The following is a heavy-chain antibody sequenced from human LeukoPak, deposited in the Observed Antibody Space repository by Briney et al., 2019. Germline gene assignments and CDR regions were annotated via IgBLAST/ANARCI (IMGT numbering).Heavy chain of an antibody. CDR1: GGTFSSYA. CDR3: ARDCSSTSCYGAFDI. J-gene: IGHJ3*02. CDR2: IIPIFGTA. Sequence: ASVKVSCKASGGTFSSYAISWVRQAPGQGLEWMGGIIPIFGTANYAQKFQGRVTITTDESTSTAYMELSSLRSEDTAVYYCARDCSSTSCYGAFDIWGQGTMVTVSS. D-gene: IGHD2-2*01. V-gene: IGHV1-69*05.